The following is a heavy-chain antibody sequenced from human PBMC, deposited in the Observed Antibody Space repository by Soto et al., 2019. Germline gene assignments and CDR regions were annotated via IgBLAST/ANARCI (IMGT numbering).Heavy chain of an antibody. J-gene: IGHJ3*02. D-gene: IGHD3-16*02. V-gene: IGHV4-59*01. Sequence: ETMSLNCTVSGASIRSSYWSWIRQSPGKGLEWIGYIYYSGSTNYNASLKSRVTISVDTSKNQFSLKLSSVTAADTAVYYCARLYGLDAFDIWGQGTMVTVSS. CDR2: IYYSGST. CDR3: ARLYGLDAFDI. CDR1: GASIRSSY.